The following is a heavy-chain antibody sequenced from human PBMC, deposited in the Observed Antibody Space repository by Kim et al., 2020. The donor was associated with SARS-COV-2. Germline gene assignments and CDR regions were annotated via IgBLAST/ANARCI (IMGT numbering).Heavy chain of an antibody. V-gene: IGHV3-73*01. Sequence: GGSLRLSCGASGFTFSDSAMHWVSQASGKGLEWVGRIRSKANGYATAYIESVRGRFTISRDDSRNTAYLQMNSLKTEDTAVYYCTRVPGTPLAFWDAFD. CDR3: TRVPGTPLAFWDAFD. CDR1: GFTFSDSA. CDR2: IRSKANGYAT. D-gene: IGHD1-1*01. J-gene: IGHJ3*02.